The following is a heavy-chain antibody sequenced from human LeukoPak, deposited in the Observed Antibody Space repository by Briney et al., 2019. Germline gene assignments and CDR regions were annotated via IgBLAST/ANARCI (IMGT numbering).Heavy chain of an antibody. V-gene: IGHV1-8*01. CDR2: MHSNSGNT. Sequence: ASVKVSCKASGYTFTNHDINWVRQASGQGLEWMGWMHSNSGNTGYAQKFQGRVSMTTNPSISTAYMELSSLRSEDTAIYYCARAVRDYYDSSGNYDASDIWGQGTMVTVSS. CDR1: GYTFTNHD. CDR3: ARAVRDYYDSSGNYDASDI. D-gene: IGHD3-22*01. J-gene: IGHJ3*02.